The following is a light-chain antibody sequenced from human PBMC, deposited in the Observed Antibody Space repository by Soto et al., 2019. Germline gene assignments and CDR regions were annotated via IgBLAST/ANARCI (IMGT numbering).Light chain of an antibody. J-gene: IGKJ2*01. CDR3: QQYGSSPQT. CDR2: GAS. V-gene: IGKV3-20*01. CDR1: QRVSSTY. Sequence: EIVLTQSPGTLSLSPGERATLSCRASQRVSSTYLAWYQQKSGQAPRLLIYGASSRATGIPDRFSGSGSGTDFTLTISRLEPEDFAVYYCQQYGSSPQTFGQGTNLEIK.